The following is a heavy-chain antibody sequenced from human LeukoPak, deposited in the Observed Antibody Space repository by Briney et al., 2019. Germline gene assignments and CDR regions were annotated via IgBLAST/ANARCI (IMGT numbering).Heavy chain of an antibody. Sequence: ASVKVSCKASGYTFFGYYMHWMRQAPGQGLEWMGWINPNNGGTNYAQTFQGRVTMTRVTSISTAYMELTRLRSDDTAVYFCARGGRHILPGYTKFDSWGQGTLVTVSS. V-gene: IGHV1-2*02. CDR1: GYTFFGYY. J-gene: IGHJ5*01. D-gene: IGHD3-9*01. CDR2: INPNNGGT. CDR3: ARGGRHILPGYTKFDS.